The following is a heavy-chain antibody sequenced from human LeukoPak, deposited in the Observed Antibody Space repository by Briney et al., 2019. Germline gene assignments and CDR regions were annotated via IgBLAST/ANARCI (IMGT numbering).Heavy chain of an antibody. V-gene: IGHV4-61*02. J-gene: IGHJ5*02. CDR1: GGSISSGSYY. CDR3: ARDYAGRLVP. D-gene: IGHD6-25*01. Sequence: SETLSLTCTVSGGSISSGSYYWSWIRQPAGKGLEWIGRIYTSGSTNYNPSLKSRVTISVDTSKNQFSLKLSSVTAADTAVYYCARDYAGRLVPWGQGTLVTVSS. CDR2: IYTSGST.